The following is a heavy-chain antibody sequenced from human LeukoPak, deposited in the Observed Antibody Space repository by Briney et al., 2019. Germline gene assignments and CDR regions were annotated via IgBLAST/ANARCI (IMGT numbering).Heavy chain of an antibody. J-gene: IGHJ4*02. CDR2: ISSSSSTI. CDR3: ARDVKSSGWFDPTGFGDY. D-gene: IGHD6-19*01. CDR1: GFTFSSYS. V-gene: IGHV3-48*01. Sequence: GGSLRLSCAASGFTFSSYSMNWVRQAPGKGLEWVSYISSSSSTIYYADSVKGRFTISRDNAKNSLYLQMNSLRADDTAVYYCARDVKSSGWFDPTGFGDYWGQGTLVTVSS.